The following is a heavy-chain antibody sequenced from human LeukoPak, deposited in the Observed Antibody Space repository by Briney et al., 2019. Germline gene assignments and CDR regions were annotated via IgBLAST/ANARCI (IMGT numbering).Heavy chain of an antibody. CDR1: GGSLSPYY. CDR2: INQSGST. V-gene: IGHV4-34*01. CDR3: ATLGGLYYESHGYPDFDH. Sequence: SETLSLTCSVSGGSLSPYYWSWIHQPPGGGLEWLGEINQSGSTNYNPSLKSRVTISVEKFKNQFSLEVTSVSAADTAIYYCATLGGLYYESHGYPDFDHWGQGTLVTVSS. J-gene: IGHJ4*02. D-gene: IGHD3-22*01.